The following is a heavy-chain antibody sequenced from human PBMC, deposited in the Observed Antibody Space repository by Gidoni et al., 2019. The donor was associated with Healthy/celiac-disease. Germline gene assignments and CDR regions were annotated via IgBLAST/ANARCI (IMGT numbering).Heavy chain of an antibody. J-gene: IGHJ3*02. CDR1: GWFFSGYY. V-gene: IGHV4-34*01. CDR2: INHSGST. D-gene: IGHD1-26*01. Sequence: VQLQQWGAGLLKPSGTLSLTCAVYGWFFSGYYWSWTRQPPGKGLEWIGEINHSGSTNYNPSLKSRVTISVDTSKNQFSLKLSSVTAADTAVYYCARGQGVGATPLGAFDIWGQGTMVTVSS. CDR3: ARGQGVGATPLGAFDI.